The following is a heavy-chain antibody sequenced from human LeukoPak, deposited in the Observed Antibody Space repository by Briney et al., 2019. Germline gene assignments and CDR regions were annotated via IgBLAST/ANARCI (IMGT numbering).Heavy chain of an antibody. J-gene: IGHJ5*02. V-gene: IGHV1-69*05. Sequence: SVKVSCKASGGTFSSYAISWLRQAPGRGLEWMGRIIPIFGTANYAQKFQGRVTITTDESTSTAYMELSSLGSEDTAVYYCAREADYYDSSGHSWFDPWGQGTLVTVSS. CDR1: GGTFSSYA. CDR3: AREADYYDSSGHSWFDP. CDR2: IIPIFGTA. D-gene: IGHD3-22*01.